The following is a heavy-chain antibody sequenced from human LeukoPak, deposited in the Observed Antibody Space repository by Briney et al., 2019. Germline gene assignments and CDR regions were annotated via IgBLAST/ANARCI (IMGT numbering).Heavy chain of an antibody. V-gene: IGHV4-30-4*08. D-gene: IGHD3-10*01. CDR2: IYNSGST. J-gene: IGHJ5*02. CDR1: GGSISSGGYY. Sequence: SETLSLTCTVSGGSISSGGYYWSWIRQPPGKGLEWIGYIYNSGSTYYNPSLKSRLTISVDTSKNQFSLKLSSVTAADTAVFYCARGNYFGSGSSSYDWFDPWGQGTLVTVSS. CDR3: ARGNYFGSGSSSYDWFDP.